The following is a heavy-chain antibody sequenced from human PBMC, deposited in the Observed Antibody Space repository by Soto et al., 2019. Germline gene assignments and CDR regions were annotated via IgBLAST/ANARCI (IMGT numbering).Heavy chain of an antibody. D-gene: IGHD2-21*02. CDR1: GFTFSSYG. J-gene: IGHJ6*02. V-gene: IGHV3-30*18. Sequence: GGSLRLSCAASGFTFSSYGMHWVRQAPGKGLEWVAVISYDGSNKYYADSVKGRFTISRDNSKNTLYLQMNSLRAEDTAVYYCAKDQTEVVVTALHYYYYGMDVWGQGTTVTVSS. CDR3: AKDQTEVVVTALHYYYYGMDV. CDR2: ISYDGSNK.